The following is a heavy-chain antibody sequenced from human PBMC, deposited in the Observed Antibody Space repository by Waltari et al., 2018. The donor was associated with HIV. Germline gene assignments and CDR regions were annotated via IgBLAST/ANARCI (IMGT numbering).Heavy chain of an antibody. Sequence: QVQLQQWGAGLLKPSETLSLTCAVYGDSSSGFYRSWIRQPPGKGPEWIGEINHSGSTQYNPTLQSRVTISLDTSKNQFSRQLTSVTAADTAVYYCVTNGEMIGHGCFFDYWDLGALVTVSS. J-gene: IGHJ4*02. D-gene: IGHD3-22*01. CDR2: INHSGST. CDR3: VTNGEMIGHGCFFDY. V-gene: IGHV4-34*02. CDR1: GDSSSGFY.